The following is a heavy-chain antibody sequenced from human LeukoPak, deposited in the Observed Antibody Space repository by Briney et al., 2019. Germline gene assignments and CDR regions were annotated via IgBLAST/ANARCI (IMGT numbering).Heavy chain of an antibody. CDR2: IYSGGST. Sequence: SGGSLRLSCAASGFTVSSNYMSWVRQAPGKGLEWVSVIYSGGSTYYADSVKGRFTISRDNSKNTLYLQMNSLRAEDTAVYYCAKDLGRWQQLALDYWGQGTLVTVSS. CDR3: AKDLGRWQQLALDY. D-gene: IGHD6-13*01. J-gene: IGHJ4*02. V-gene: IGHV3-53*01. CDR1: GFTVSSNY.